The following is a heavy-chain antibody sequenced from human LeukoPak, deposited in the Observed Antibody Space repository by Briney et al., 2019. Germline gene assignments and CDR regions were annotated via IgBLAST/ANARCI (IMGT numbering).Heavy chain of an antibody. V-gene: IGHV6-1*01. CDR3: ARDLYMVREVGYYY. CDR1: GDSVYSISAV. D-gene: IGHD3-10*01. CDR2: TYYRSYGYN. J-gene: IGHJ4*02. Sequence: SQTLSFNCSISGDSVYSISAVWNCIRQSPSRILEWLGRTYYRSYGYNVYAVSVKSRIKINTDTSRKQYSLQLNSVTPEDTAEYYCARDLYMVREVGYYYWGQGTMVTVSS.